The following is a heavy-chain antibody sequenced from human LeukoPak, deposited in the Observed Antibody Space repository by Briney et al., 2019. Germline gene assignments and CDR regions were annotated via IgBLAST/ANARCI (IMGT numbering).Heavy chain of an antibody. Sequence: ASVKVSCKASGYTFTRYYMHWVRQAPGQGLEWMGWINPNSGGTNYAQKFQGRVTMTRDTSISTAYMELSRLRSDDTAVYYCARDSHYYDRTIPKYAFDIWGQGTMVTVSS. CDR1: GYTFTRYY. D-gene: IGHD3-22*01. V-gene: IGHV1-2*02. CDR3: ARDSHYYDRTIPKYAFDI. J-gene: IGHJ3*02. CDR2: INPNSGGT.